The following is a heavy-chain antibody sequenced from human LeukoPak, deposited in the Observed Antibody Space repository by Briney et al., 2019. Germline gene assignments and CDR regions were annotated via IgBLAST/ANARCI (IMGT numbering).Heavy chain of an antibody. J-gene: IGHJ4*02. CDR3: ATSSPAHDY. CDR2: IYYSGST. CDR1: GGSISNSRYDWY. V-gene: IGHV4-39*01. Sequence: PSETLSLTCTVSGGSISNSRYDWYWGWLRQPPGKGLEWIGSIYYSGSTYYTSSLKSRVTISVDTFKNKFSLKLSSVTAADTAVYYCATSSPAHDYWGQGTLVTVSS.